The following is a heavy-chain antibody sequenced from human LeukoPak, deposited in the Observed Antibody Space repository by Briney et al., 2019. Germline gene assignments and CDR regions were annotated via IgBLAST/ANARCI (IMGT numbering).Heavy chain of an antibody. CDR3: AKLDGY. D-gene: IGHD3/OR15-3a*01. J-gene: IGHJ4*02. Sequence: GRSLRLSCAASGFTFSSYGMHWVSQAPGKGLEWVAVISYDGSNKYYADSVKGRFTISRDNSKNTLYLQMNSLRAEDTAVYYCAKLDGYWGQGTLVTVSS. CDR1: GFTFSSYG. V-gene: IGHV3-30*18. CDR2: ISYDGSNK.